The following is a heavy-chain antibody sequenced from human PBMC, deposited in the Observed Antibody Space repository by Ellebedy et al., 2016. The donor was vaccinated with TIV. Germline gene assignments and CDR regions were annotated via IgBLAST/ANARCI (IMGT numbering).Heavy chain of an antibody. CDR2: IYNSGSR. D-gene: IGHD4-17*01. J-gene: IGHJ6*02. CDR1: GGSISGYD. CDR3: VREDHGDSPDV. V-gene: IGHV4-59*01. Sequence: MPSETLSLTCTVSGGSISGYDWSWIRQPPGKGLEWIGYIYNSGSRNYTPSLMTRVTIAVETSKNQFSLKLSSVTAADTAVYYCVREDHGDSPDVWGQGTTVTVSS.